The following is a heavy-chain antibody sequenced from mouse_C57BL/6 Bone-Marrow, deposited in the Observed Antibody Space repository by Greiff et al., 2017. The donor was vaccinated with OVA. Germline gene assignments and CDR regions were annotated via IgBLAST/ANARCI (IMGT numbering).Heavy chain of an antibody. D-gene: IGHD4-1*01. Sequence: VKLMESGAELVRPGASVTLSCKASGYTFTDYEMHWVKQTPVHGLEWIGAIDPETGGTAYNQKFKGKAILTADKSSSTAYMELRSLTSEDSAVYYCTRCWGYYAMDYWGQGTSVTVSS. CDR1: GYTFTDYE. V-gene: IGHV1-15*01. CDR2: IDPETGGT. J-gene: IGHJ4*01. CDR3: TRCWGYYAMDY.